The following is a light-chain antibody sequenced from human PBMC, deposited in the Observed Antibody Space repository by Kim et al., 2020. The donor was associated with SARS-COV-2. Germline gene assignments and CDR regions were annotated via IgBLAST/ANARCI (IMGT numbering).Light chain of an antibody. V-gene: IGLV1-47*01. CDR3: AAWDDSLSGWV. J-gene: IGLJ3*02. Sequence: QSVLTQPPSASGTPGQRVTISCSGSSSNIGSNYVYWYQQLPGTAPKHLIYRNNQRPSGVPDRFSGSKSGTSASLAISGLQSEDEADYYCAAWDDSLSGWVFGGGTQLTVL. CDR1: SSNIGSNY. CDR2: RNN.